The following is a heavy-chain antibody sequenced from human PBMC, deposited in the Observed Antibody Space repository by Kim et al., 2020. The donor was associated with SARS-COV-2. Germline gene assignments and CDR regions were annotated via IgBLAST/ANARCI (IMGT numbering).Heavy chain of an antibody. CDR3: ARGLGYYYGSGSYYDTYPYYFDY. D-gene: IGHD3-10*01. J-gene: IGHJ4*02. CDR2: INPNSGGT. Sequence: ASVKVSCKASGYTFTGYYMHWVRQAPGQGLEWMGRINPNSGGTNYAQKFQGRVTMTRDTSISTAYMELSRLRSDDTAVYYCARGLGYYYGSGSYYDTYPYYFDYWGQGTLVTVSS. V-gene: IGHV1-2*06. CDR1: GYTFTGYY.